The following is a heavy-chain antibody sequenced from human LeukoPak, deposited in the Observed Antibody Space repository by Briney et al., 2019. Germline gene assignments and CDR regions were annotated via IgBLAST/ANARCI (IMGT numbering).Heavy chain of an antibody. D-gene: IGHD4-23*01. CDR3: VKAPTATVVFFES. CDR2: FSASGGST. CDR1: GFTFGDYG. V-gene: IGHV3-23*01. J-gene: IGHJ4*02. Sequence: GGSLRLSCVGSGFTFGDYGMSWVRQAPGKGLEWVSSFSASGGSTYYADSVKGRFSISRDNSKNIMLLQMNSLRAEDTATYYCVKAPTATVVFFESWGQGSLVIVSS.